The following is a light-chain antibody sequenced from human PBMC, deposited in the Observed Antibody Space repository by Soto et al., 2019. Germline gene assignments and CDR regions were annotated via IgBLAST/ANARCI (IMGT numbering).Light chain of an antibody. CDR2: GAS. CDR1: QSVSSN. J-gene: IGKJ5*01. Sequence: EIVRRKWPATLSVSKGERATHSSRASQSVSSNLAWYQQKPGQAPRLLIYGASSRATGIPDRFSGSGSGTDFTLTISRLEPEDFAVYYCQQYGSSPPISFGQGTRLEI. V-gene: IGKV3-20*01. CDR3: QQYGSSPPIS.